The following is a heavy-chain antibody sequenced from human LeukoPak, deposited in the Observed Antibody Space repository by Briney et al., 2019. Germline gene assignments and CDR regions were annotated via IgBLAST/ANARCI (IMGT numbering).Heavy chain of an antibody. V-gene: IGHV3-48*01. CDR1: GFTFNSYS. J-gene: IGHJ4*02. CDR2: ISSSTCTI. Sequence: GGSLRLSCAASGFTFNSYSMNWVRQAPGKGLEWVSYISSSTCTIYYLDSGKDRFTISRDNVRNSLYLQMNSLRAEDTAVYYCARSGTYAYFDYWGQGTLVTVSA. D-gene: IGHD1-26*01. CDR3: ARSGTYAYFDY.